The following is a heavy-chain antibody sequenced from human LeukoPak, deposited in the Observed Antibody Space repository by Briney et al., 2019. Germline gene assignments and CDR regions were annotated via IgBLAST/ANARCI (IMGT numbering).Heavy chain of an antibody. CDR2: ISAYNGNT. J-gene: IGHJ6*02. CDR3: ARVCGELRFLEWPNEYYYGMDV. V-gene: IGHV1-18*01. CDR1: GYTFTSYG. D-gene: IGHD3-3*01. Sequence: GASVKVSCKASGYTFTSYGISWVRQAPGQGLEWMGWISAYNGNTNYAQKLQGRVTMTTDTSTSTAYTELRSLRSDDTAVYYCARVCGELRFLEWPNEYYYGMDVWGQGTTVTVSS.